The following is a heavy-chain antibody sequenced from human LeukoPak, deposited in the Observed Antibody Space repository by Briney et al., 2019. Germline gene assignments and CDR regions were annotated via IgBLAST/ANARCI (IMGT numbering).Heavy chain of an antibody. V-gene: IGHV3-49*04. CDR2: IRGKAYGGTT. CDR3: TRVIPTVTTPIPLDY. Sequence: GSLRLSCTASGFTFGDYAMSWVRQAPGKGREWVGFIRGKAYGGTTEYAASVKGRFTISRDDSKSIAYLQMNSLKTEDTAVYYCTRVIPTVTTPIPLDYWGQGTLVTVSS. CDR1: GFTFGDYA. J-gene: IGHJ4*02. D-gene: IGHD4-17*01.